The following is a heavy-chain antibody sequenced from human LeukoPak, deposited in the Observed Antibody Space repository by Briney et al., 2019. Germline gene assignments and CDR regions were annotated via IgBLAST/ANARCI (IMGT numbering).Heavy chain of an antibody. Sequence: SETLSLTCTVSGGSISSSNYYWGWFRQPPGKGLEWIGNIYYSGSTYYNPSLKSRVTISADTSKNQFSLKLSSVTAADTAVYYCARDPFVPGGYYGSGSYYNGYAFDIWGQGTMVTVSS. D-gene: IGHD3-10*01. V-gene: IGHV4-39*07. CDR1: GGSISSSNYY. J-gene: IGHJ3*02. CDR3: ARDPFVPGGYYGSGSYYNGYAFDI. CDR2: IYYSGST.